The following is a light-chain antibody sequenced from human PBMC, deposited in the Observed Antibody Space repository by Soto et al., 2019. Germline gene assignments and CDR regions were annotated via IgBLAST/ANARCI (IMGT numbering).Light chain of an antibody. CDR2: AAS. Sequence: DIQMTQSPSSLAASVGDRVTITCRASQGIGNGLSWFQQKPGKAPKRLIDAASTLQSGVPSRFSGSGSGTGVPLITSCLQPTDFVTSCCLRPNDYPITFGPGTRLEI. J-gene: IGKJ5*01. CDR1: QGIGNG. CDR3: LRPNDYPIT. V-gene: IGKV1-17*01.